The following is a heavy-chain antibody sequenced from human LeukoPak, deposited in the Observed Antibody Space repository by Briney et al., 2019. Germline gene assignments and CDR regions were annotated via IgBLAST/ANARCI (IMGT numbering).Heavy chain of an antibody. V-gene: IGHV4-59*01. Sequence: SETLSLTCTVSGGSISSYYWSWIRQPPGKRLEWIGHIYYSGSTNYNPSLKSRVTISVDTSKNQFSLKLSSVTAADTAVYYCASRSSIWSGYQDTLYYFDSWGQGTLVTVSS. J-gene: IGHJ4*02. D-gene: IGHD3-3*01. CDR2: IYYSGST. CDR3: ASRSSIWSGYQDTLYYFDS. CDR1: GGSISSYY.